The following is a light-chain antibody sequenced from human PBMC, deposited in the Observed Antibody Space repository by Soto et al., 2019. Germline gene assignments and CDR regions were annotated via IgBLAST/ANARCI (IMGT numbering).Light chain of an antibody. V-gene: IGLV2-14*03. Sequence: QSALTQPESVSGSPGQSITVSCFGTSSDVGGYNYVSWYQQHPGKAPKLIIHDVSNRHSGVSNRFSGSKSGNTATLTISGLQAEDEAYYYCGSCVSSNTLVFGGRTKLTVL. CDR3: GSCVSSNTLV. J-gene: IGLJ2*01. CDR1: SSDVGGYNY. CDR2: DVS.